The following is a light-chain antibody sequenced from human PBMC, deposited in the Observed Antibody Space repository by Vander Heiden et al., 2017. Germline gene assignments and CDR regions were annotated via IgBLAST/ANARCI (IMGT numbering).Light chain of an antibody. CDR2: DVS. CDR1: SSDVGGYNY. CDR3: YTYAGSYSYV. V-gene: IGLV2-11*01. J-gene: IGLJ1*01. Sequence: QAARPERRAVTAPRAQSVHLSCTGTSSDVGGYNYVSWYQQHPGKAPKRMIYDVSKRPSGVPDRFSGSKSGNTASLTISGLQAEGDADYDCYTYAGSYSYVFGTGTKVTVL.